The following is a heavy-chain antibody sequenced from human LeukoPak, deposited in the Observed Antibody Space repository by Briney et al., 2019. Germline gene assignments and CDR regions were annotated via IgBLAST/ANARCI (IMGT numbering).Heavy chain of an antibody. Sequence: ASVKVSCKASGYTFTCYGISWVRQAPGQGLEWMGWISAYNGNTDYAQKLQGRVTMTTDTSTSTAYMELRSLRSDDTAVYYCARATTGTGRDYYYYYMDVWGKGTTVTVSS. CDR2: ISAYNGNT. V-gene: IGHV1-18*01. J-gene: IGHJ6*03. CDR3: ARATTGTGRDYYYYYMDV. D-gene: IGHD1-1*01. CDR1: GYTFTCYG.